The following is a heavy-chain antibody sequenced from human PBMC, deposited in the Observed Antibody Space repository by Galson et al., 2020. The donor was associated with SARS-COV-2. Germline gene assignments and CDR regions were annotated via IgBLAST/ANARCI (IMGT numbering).Heavy chain of an antibody. V-gene: IGHV4-39*02. CDR2: LYYSGAT. D-gene: IGHD6-19*01. CDR3: ARVSIGWDVKEYYFDS. CDR1: GGSIINSIFY. Sequence: SETLSLTCNVSGGSIINSIFYWAWIRQPPGKGLEWIGSLYYSGATHDNPSLQSRVTMSMDTSKNLFSLRLNSLTAADTAVYFCARVSIGWDVKEYYFDSWGQGNLVIVST. J-gene: IGHJ4*02.